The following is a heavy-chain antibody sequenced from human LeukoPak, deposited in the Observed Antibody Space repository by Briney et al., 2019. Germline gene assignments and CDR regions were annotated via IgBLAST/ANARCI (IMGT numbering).Heavy chain of an antibody. D-gene: IGHD4-17*01. CDR2: IWYDGSNK. CDR1: GFTFSSYG. CDR3: ARALVGDYNNSVLSDY. J-gene: IGHJ4*02. V-gene: IGHV3-33*01. Sequence: GRSLRLSCAASGFTFSSYGMHWVRQAPGKGLEWVAVIWYDGSNKYYADSVKGRFTISRDNSKNTLYLQMNSLRAEDTAVYYCARALVGDYNNSVLSDYWGQGTLATVSS.